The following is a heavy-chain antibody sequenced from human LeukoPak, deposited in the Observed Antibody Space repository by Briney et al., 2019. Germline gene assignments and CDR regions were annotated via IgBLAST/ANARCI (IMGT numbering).Heavy chain of an antibody. V-gene: IGHV3-23*01. CDR3: ARRGDSSGYYGGPFAY. CDR2: IGGSGDST. Sequence: GGSLRLSCAASGFTFSSYAMSWVRQAPVKGLEWVSAIGGSGDSTYYADSVKGRFTISRDNSKNTLYLQMNSLRAEDTAVYYCARRGDSSGYYGGPFAYWGQGTLVTVSS. J-gene: IGHJ4*02. CDR1: GFTFSSYA. D-gene: IGHD3-22*01.